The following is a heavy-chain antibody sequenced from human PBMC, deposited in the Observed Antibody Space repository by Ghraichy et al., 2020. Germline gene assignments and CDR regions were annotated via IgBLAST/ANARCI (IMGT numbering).Heavy chain of an antibody. CDR3: ARGYVGYCSGGSCYRVSHAYYSGMDV. CDR2: INHSGST. CDR1: GGSFSHSY. J-gene: IGHJ6*02. V-gene: IGHV4-34*01. D-gene: IGHD2-15*01. Sequence: SETLSLTCAVYGGSFSHSYWSWIRQPPGKGLEWIGEINHSGSTNYNPSLKSRVTISVDTSKNQFSLKLSSVTAADPAVYYCARGYVGYCSGGSCYRVSHAYYSGMDVWGQGTTVTVAS.